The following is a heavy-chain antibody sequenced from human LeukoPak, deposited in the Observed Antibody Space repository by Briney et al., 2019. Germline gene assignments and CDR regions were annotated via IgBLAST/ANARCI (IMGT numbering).Heavy chain of an antibody. V-gene: IGHV3-11*06. CDR2: ISSSSSYI. CDR1: GFIFSDYY. Sequence: GGSLRLSCAASGFIFSDYYMSWIRQAPGKGLEWVSSISSSSSYIYYADSVKGRFTISRDNAKNSLYLQMNSLRAEDTAVYSCARSSYSSSWYTQSFLSDYYMDVWGKGTTVTVSS. D-gene: IGHD6-13*01. J-gene: IGHJ6*03. CDR3: ARSSYSSSWYTQSFLSDYYMDV.